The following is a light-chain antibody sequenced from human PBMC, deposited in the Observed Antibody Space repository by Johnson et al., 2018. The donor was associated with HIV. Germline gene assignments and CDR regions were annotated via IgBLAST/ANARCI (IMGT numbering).Light chain of an antibody. CDR3: GTWDSSLSAWV. J-gene: IGLJ1*01. CDR2: DND. Sequence: QSVLTQPPSVSAAPGQKVAISCSGSSSNIGNNYVSWYQQVPGTAPKLLIYDNDKRPSGIPDRFSASKSGTSPTLSITGLQTGDEADYYCGTWDSSLSAWVFGAGTKVTVL. CDR1: SSNIGNNY. V-gene: IGLV1-51*01.